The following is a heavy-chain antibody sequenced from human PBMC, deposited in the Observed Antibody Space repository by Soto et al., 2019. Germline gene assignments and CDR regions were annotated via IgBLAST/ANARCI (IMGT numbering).Heavy chain of an antibody. J-gene: IGHJ4*02. D-gene: IGHD2-15*01. Sequence: SETLSLTCTVSGGSISSSSYYWGWIRQPPGKGLEWIGSIYYSGSTYYNPSLKSRVTISVDTSKNQFSLKLSSVTAADTAVYYCARRWGSAADYWGQGTLVTVSS. CDR1: GGSISSSSYY. CDR2: IYYSGST. CDR3: ARRWGSAADY. V-gene: IGHV4-39*07.